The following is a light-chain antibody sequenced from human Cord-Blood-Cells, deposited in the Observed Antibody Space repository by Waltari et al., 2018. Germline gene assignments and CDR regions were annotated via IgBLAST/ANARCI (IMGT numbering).Light chain of an antibody. CDR1: QSVLYSSNNKNY. CDR3: QQYYSTPYT. Sequence: DIVMTQYPDSLAVSLGERATINCKYSQSVLYSSNNKNYLAWYQQKPGQPPKLIIYWASTRESGVPDRFSGSGSGTDFTLTISSLQAEDVAVYYCQQYYSTPYTFGQGTKLEIK. J-gene: IGKJ2*01. V-gene: IGKV4-1*01. CDR2: WAS.